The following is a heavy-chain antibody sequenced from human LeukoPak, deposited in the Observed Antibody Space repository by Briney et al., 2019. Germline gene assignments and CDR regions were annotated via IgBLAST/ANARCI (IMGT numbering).Heavy chain of an antibody. V-gene: IGHV4-34*01. CDR1: GESLNSYY. Sequence: SETLSLTCAVYGESLNSYYWSWIRQPPGKGLEWIGEIYESGSTEYNPSLKSRVTISMVPSKQQFSLKLSSVTAADTAVYYCARGYYIRYSPRDYYYGMDVWGQGTTVTVSS. J-gene: IGHJ6*02. CDR3: ARGYYIRYSPRDYYYGMDV. D-gene: IGHD3-10*01. CDR2: IYESGST.